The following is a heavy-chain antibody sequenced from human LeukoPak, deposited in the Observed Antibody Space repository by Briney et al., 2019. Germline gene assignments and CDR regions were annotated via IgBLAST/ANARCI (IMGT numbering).Heavy chain of an antibody. CDR3: ARGPSITMIRGGQWYYYMDV. CDR2: INPSGGST. D-gene: IGHD3-10*01. CDR1: GYIFTSYY. V-gene: IGHV1-46*01. J-gene: IGHJ6*03. Sequence: ASVKVSCKASGYIFTSYYMHWVRQAPGQGLEWMGIINPSGGSTNYAQKFQGRATMTRDTSTNTVYMELSSLRSEDTAVYYCARGPSITMIRGGQWYYYMDVWGKGTTVTISS.